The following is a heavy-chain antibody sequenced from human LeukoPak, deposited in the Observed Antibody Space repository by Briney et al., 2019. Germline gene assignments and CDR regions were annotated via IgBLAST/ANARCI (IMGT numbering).Heavy chain of an antibody. D-gene: IGHD3-10*01. CDR1: GFTFSSYG. CDR3: AKDLRAVRGVTRPNYGMDV. CDR2: ISYDGSNK. J-gene: IGHJ6*02. V-gene: IGHV3-30*18. Sequence: GGSLRLSCAASGFTFSSYGMHWVRQAPGKGLEWVAVISYDGSNKYYADSVKGRFTISRDNSKNTLYLQMNSLRAEDTAVYYCAKDLRAVRGVTRPNYGMDVWGQGTTVTVSS.